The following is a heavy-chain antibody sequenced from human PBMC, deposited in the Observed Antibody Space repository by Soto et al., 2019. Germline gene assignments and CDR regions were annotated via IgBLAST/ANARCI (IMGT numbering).Heavy chain of an antibody. CDR3: AGVERGTATTVVDAFDI. D-gene: IGHD1-1*01. V-gene: IGHV4-34*01. CDR1: GGSVNSGNYY. J-gene: IGHJ3*02. Sequence: QVQLQQWGAGLLKPSETLSLTCAVFGGSVNSGNYYWSWIRQPPGKGLEWIVEMSHSGGTHFNPSLKRRVTISVDTSKNQCSLKMGSVTAADTALYYCAGVERGTATTVVDAFDIWGPGTMVTVSS. CDR2: MSHSGGT.